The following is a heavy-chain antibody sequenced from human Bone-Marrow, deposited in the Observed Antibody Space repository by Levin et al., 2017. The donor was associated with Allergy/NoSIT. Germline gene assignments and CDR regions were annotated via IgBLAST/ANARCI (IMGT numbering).Heavy chain of an antibody. J-gene: IGHJ4*02. CDR1: GFTFSSYA. CDR3: AKDRVLSFLRYGGYGTFDY. D-gene: IGHD1-26*01. V-gene: IGHV3-23*01. CDR2: ISGSGGST. Sequence: QAGGSLRLSCAASGFTFSSYAMSWVRQAPGKGLEWVSAISGSGGSTYYADSVKGRFTISRDNSKNTLYLQMNSLRAEDTAVYYCAKDRVLSFLRYGGYGTFDYWGQGTLVTVSS.